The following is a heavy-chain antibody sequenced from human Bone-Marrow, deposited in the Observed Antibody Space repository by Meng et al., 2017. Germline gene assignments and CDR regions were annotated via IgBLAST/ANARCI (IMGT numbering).Heavy chain of an antibody. CDR2: IRPDNGNT. D-gene: IGHD6-19*01. J-gene: IGHJ4*02. CDR3: AREYTSVWDLDC. CDR1: GYNFTDFV. Sequence: ASVKVSCKASGYNFTDFVVTWVRRAPGQGLEWMGWIRPDNGNTKSAQNFKARVTLTTDTSTSTAYMELRSLKSDDTAIYYCAREYTSVWDLDCWGQGTLVTVSS. V-gene: IGHV1-18*01.